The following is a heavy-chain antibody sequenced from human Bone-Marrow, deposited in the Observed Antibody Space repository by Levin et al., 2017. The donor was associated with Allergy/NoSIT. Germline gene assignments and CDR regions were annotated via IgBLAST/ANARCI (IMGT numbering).Heavy chain of an antibody. D-gene: IGHD2-15*01. J-gene: IGHJ6*02. Sequence: SQTLSLTCSVSGGSISGGGYYWSWIRQHPGEGLEWIGYIFYSGITYYNPSLKSRLTISVDTSKNQFSLKLSSVTAADTAVYYCARGKLAYCSGGSCREAYYTYGMDVWGQGTTVTVSS. CDR3: ARGKLAYCSGGSCREAYYTYGMDV. V-gene: IGHV4-31*02. CDR2: IFYSGIT. CDR1: GGSISGGGYY.